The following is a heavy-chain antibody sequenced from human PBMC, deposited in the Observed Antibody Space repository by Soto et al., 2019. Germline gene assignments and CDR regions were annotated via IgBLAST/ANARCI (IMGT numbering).Heavy chain of an antibody. J-gene: IGHJ4*02. Sequence: WETLSLTCTVSGGSISSYYWSWIRQPPGKGLEWIGYIYYSGSTNYNPSLKSRVTISVDTSKNQFSLKLSSVTAADTAVYYCAGSVVVTAIDYWGQGTLVTVSS. D-gene: IGHD2-21*02. V-gene: IGHV4-59*01. CDR2: IYYSGST. CDR3: AGSVVVTAIDY. CDR1: GGSISSYY.